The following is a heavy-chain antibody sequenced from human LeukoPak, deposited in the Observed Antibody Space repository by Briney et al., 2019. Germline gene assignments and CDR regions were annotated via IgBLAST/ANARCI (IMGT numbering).Heavy chain of an antibody. V-gene: IGHV5-51*01. CDR1: GYSFTSYW. Sequence: GESLKISCQGSGYSFTSYWIAWVRQMPGKGPEWMGIIYPGDSETRYSPSFQGQVTISADKSISTAYLQWSSLRASDTAMYYCARHEVEMTRKYAYYFDYWGQGTLVTVSS. CDR2: IYPGDSET. D-gene: IGHD5-24*01. J-gene: IGHJ4*02. CDR3: ARHEVEMTRKYAYYFDY.